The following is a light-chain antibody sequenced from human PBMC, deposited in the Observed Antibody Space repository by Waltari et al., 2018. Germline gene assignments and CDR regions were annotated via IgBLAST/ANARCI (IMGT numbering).Light chain of an antibody. V-gene: IGKV3-11*01. CDR3: YQHSSGFT. Sequence: IFTQSPATLSLSPGERATLSCRASQSVSSYLAWYQQKPGQAPRPLIYGASSRATGIPDRFSGGGSGTDFTLTISSLEPEDVGVYHCYQHSSGFTFGPGTKLDIK. J-gene: IGKJ3*01. CDR1: QSVSSY. CDR2: GAS.